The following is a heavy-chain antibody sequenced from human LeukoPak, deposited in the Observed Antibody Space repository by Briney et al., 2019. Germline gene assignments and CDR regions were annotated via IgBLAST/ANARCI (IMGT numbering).Heavy chain of an antibody. CDR1: GFTFSSYA. CDR2: IGGSGDST. CDR3: AKSPALSFPHPYNWFDP. J-gene: IGHJ5*02. V-gene: IGHV3-23*01. D-gene: IGHD1-26*01. Sequence: PGGSLRLSCAASGFTFSSYAMSWVRQAPGKGLEWVSGIGGSGDSTYYADSGKDRFTISRDNSKNTLYLQMNSLRAEDTAVYYCAKSPALSFPHPYNWFDPWGQGTLVTVSS.